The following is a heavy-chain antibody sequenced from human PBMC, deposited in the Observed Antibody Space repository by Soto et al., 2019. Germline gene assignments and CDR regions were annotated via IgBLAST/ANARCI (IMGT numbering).Heavy chain of an antibody. Sequence: GGSLRLSCAVSGFTFSLFGMHWVRQAPGKGLEWVAFISYEGRNKYYAGSVKGRFTISRDNSKNTLSLQMDSLRPEDTAVYYCAKGRDSTLLRWQYFDNWDQGTQVTSPQ. CDR2: ISYEGRNK. J-gene: IGHJ4*02. CDR1: GFTFSLFG. D-gene: IGHD4-17*01. CDR3: AKGRDSTLLRWQYFDN. V-gene: IGHV3-30*18.